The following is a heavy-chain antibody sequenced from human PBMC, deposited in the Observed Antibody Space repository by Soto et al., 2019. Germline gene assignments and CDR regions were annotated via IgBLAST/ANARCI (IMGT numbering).Heavy chain of an antibody. D-gene: IGHD1-26*01. CDR3: ARLEGGSYPGDS. CDR2: ISFDGSNK. Sequence: QVQLVESGGGVVQPGRSLRLSCAASGFNFSTYSMHWVRQAPGKGLEWVAVISFDGSNKSYGKSVKGRFTISRDNSKNTLYLQMNSPRPEDTAVFYCARLEGGSYPGDSWGQGTLVTVSS. CDR1: GFNFSTYS. V-gene: IGHV3-30-3*01. J-gene: IGHJ4*02.